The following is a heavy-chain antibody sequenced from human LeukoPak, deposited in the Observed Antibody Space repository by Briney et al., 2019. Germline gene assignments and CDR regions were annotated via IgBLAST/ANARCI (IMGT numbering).Heavy chain of an antibody. J-gene: IGHJ4*02. CDR1: GFTFSSYA. CDR2: ISGSGGST. CDR3: AKENYYDFWSGYSDRGYYFDY. D-gene: IGHD3-3*01. V-gene: IGHV3-23*01. Sequence: GSLRLSCAASGFTFSSYAMSWVRQAPGKGLEWVSAISGSGGSTHYADSVKGRFTISRDSSKNTLYLQMNSLRAEDTAVYYCAKENYYDFWSGYSDRGYYFDYWGQGTLVTVSS.